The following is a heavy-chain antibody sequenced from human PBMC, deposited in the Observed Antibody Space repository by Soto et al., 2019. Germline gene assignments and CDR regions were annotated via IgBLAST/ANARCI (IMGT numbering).Heavy chain of an antibody. D-gene: IGHD4-17*01. Sequence: QVQLVESGGGVVQPGRSLRLSCAASGFTFSSYGMHWVRQAPGKGLACVAVISYDGSNKYYADSVKGRFTISRDNSKNTLYREMNSLRAEDTAVYYCAKDIHDNCGLRWLMSHDSFDIWGQGTMVTVSS. CDR1: GFTFSSYG. J-gene: IGHJ3*02. V-gene: IGHV3-30*18. CDR3: AKDIHDNCGLRWLMSHDSFDI. CDR2: ISYDGSNK.